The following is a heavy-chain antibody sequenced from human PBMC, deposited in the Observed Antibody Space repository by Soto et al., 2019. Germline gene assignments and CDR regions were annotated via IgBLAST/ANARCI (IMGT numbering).Heavy chain of an antibody. V-gene: IGHV1-3*01. CDR3: ARDFMVRGVRLGD. CDR2: INAGNGNT. J-gene: IGHJ4*01. CDR1: GYTFTSYA. Sequence: QVQLVQSGAEVKKPGASVKVSCKASGYTFTSYAMHWVRQAPGQRLEWMGWINAGNGNTKYSQKFQGRVTITRDTYAGTAYIELSSLTSEYAAVYVCARDFMVRGVRLGDWGHGTLVTVFS. D-gene: IGHD3-10*01.